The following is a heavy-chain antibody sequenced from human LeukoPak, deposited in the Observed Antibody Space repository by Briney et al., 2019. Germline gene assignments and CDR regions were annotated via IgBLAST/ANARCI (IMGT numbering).Heavy chain of an antibody. J-gene: IGHJ4*02. CDR3: VLRGGATDY. CDR2: ISGSGGTT. CDR1: GFTFSSFV. Sequence: PGGSLRLSCAASGFTFSSFVLNWVRQAPGKGLEWVSTISGSGGTTYYADSVKGRFTTSRDNSKNTLYLQMNSLRAEDTAVYYCVLRGGATDYWGQGTLVTVSS. V-gene: IGHV3-23*01. D-gene: IGHD3-16*01.